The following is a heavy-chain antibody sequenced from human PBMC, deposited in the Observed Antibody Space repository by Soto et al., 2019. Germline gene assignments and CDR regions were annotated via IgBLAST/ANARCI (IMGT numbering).Heavy chain of an antibody. J-gene: IGHJ5*02. Sequence: QVHLQQWGAGLLKPSETLSLTCAVYGGSVNGYYWNWIRQPPGKGLEWIGEINHTGGTNYNPSLNRRVTMSVDTSKNQFALRLRSVTAADTAIYYWATRITVSGLLMLPFEPWGQGTQVTVSS. CDR2: INHTGGT. CDR1: GGSVNGYY. D-gene: IGHD1-20*01. CDR3: ATRITVSGLLMLPFEP. V-gene: IGHV4-34*02.